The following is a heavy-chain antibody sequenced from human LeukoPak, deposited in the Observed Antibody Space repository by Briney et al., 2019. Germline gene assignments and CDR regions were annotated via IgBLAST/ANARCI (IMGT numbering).Heavy chain of an antibody. CDR1: GGSFSGYY. Sequence: SETLSLTCAVYGGSFSGYYWSWIRQPPGKGLEWIGEINHSGSTNYNPSLKSRVTISVDTSKNQFSLKLSSVTAADTAVYYWARLQGGGSYRNFDYGGQETLVTVSS. CDR2: INHSGST. D-gene: IGHD3-16*02. J-gene: IGHJ4*02. V-gene: IGHV4-34*01. CDR3: ARLQGGGSYRNFDY.